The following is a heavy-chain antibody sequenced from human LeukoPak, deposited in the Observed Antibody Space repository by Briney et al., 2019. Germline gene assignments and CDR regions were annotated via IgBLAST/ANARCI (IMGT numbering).Heavy chain of an antibody. V-gene: IGHV3-74*01. J-gene: IGHJ4*02. Sequence: GGSLRLSCAASGFTFGSYWVHWIRQAPGKGLVWVSRINSDGSSTNYADSVKGRFTVSRDNAKNTLYLQMNSLRAEDTAVYYCARSTYGSSSAFDYWGQGTLVTASS. CDR1: GFTFGSYW. CDR2: INSDGSST. D-gene: IGHD6-6*01. CDR3: ARSTYGSSSAFDY.